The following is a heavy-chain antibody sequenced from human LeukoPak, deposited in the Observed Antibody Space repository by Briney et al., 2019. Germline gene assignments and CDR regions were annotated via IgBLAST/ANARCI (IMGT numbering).Heavy chain of an antibody. D-gene: IGHD3-22*01. CDR3: AKNSGTNYYDTNGYFDY. V-gene: IGHV3-48*01. CDR2: ISSSSSTI. Sequence: GGSLRLSCAASGFTFSSYSMNWVRQAPGKGLEWVSYISSSSSTIYYADSVKGRFTISRDNAKNSLYLQINSLRAEDTAVYYCAKNSGTNYYDTNGYFDYWGQGTLVTVSS. CDR1: GFTFSSYS. J-gene: IGHJ4*02.